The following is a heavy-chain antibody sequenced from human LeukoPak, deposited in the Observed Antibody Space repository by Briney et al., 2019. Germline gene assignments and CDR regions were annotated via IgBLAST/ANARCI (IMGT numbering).Heavy chain of an antibody. Sequence: GGSLRLSCAASGFTISTYGMSWVRQAPGKGLEWVSSISGPTTYYADSVRGRFTISRDTSKNSVYLQMNSLRAEDTAVYYCAKSVYHSGNYWGQGTLVTVSS. D-gene: IGHD3-10*01. CDR1: GFTISTYG. CDR3: AKSVYHSGNY. V-gene: IGHV3-23*01. J-gene: IGHJ4*02. CDR2: ISGPTT.